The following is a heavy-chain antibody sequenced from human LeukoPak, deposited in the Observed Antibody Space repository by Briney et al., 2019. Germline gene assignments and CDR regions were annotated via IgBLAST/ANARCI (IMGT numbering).Heavy chain of an antibody. CDR2: ISDTGNT. CDR1: GFTLSSYA. Sequence: GGSLRLSCAASGFTLSSYAMSWGREAPGKGLECGSAISDTGNTSHADSVKGRFTISRDSSKNALFLQMNRLRPEYAAVYYCAKAPVTTCRGAFCYPFDYWGLGTLVTVSS. V-gene: IGHV3-23*01. J-gene: IGHJ4*02. D-gene: IGHD2-15*01. CDR3: AKAPVTTCRGAFCYPFDY.